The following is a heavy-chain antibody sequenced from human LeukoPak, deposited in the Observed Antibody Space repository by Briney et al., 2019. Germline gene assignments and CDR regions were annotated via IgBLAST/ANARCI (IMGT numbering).Heavy chain of an antibody. J-gene: IGHJ4*02. D-gene: IGHD3-16*01. CDR2: IYYSGST. CDR3: ARPRYVGGFDY. V-gene: IGHV4-59*01. Sequence: SETLSLTCTVSGGSISSYYWSWIRQPPGKGLEWIGYIYYSGSTNYNPSLKSRVTISVDTSKNQFSLKLSSVTAADTAVYYCARPRYVGGFDYWGQGTLVTVSS. CDR1: GGSISSYY.